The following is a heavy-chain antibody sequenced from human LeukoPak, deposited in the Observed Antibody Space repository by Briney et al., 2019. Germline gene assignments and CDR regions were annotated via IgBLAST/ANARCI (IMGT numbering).Heavy chain of an antibody. Sequence: SETLSLTCTVSGGSISSYYWSWIRQPPGKGLEWIGYIYYSGSTNYNPSLKSRVTISVDTSKNQFSLKLSSVTAADTAVYYCARESRIAAAGISYYYYGMDVRGQGTTVTVSS. D-gene: IGHD6-13*01. CDR2: IYYSGST. V-gene: IGHV4-59*01. CDR1: GGSISSYY. J-gene: IGHJ6*02. CDR3: ARESRIAAAGISYYYYGMDV.